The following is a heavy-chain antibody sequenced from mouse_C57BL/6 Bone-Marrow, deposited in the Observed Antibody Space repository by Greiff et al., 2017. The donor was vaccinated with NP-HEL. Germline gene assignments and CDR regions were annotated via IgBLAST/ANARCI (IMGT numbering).Heavy chain of an antibody. V-gene: IGHV1-69*01. J-gene: IGHJ1*03. Sequence: QVQLQQPGAELVMPGASVKLSCKASGYTFTSYWMHWVKQRPGQGLEWIGEIDPSDSYTNYNQKFKGKSTLTVDKSSSTAYMQLSSLTSEDSAVYYCASPYYYGSIHWYFEVWGTGTTVTVSS. CDR3: ASPYYYGSIHWYFEV. D-gene: IGHD1-1*01. CDR2: IDPSDSYT. CDR1: GYTFTSYW.